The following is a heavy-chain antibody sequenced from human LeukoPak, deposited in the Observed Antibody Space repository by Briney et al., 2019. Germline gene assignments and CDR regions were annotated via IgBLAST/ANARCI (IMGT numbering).Heavy chain of an antibody. CDR1: GFTFSSYA. CDR2: ISYDGSNK. CDR3: ARGDLPQYYFDY. D-gene: IGHD5-24*01. Sequence: PGGSLRLSCAASGFTFSSYAMHWVRQAPGKGLEWVAVISYDGSNKYYADSVKGRFTISRDNSKNTLYLQMNSLRAEDTAVYYWARGDLPQYYFDYWGQGTLVTVSS. V-gene: IGHV3-30-3*01. J-gene: IGHJ4*02.